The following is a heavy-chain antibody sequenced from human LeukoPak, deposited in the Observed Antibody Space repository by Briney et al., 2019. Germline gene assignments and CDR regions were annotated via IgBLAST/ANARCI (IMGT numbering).Heavy chain of an antibody. V-gene: IGHV3-7*05. J-gene: IGHJ4*02. D-gene: IGHD3-9*01. CDR2: IKHDGSEK. Sequence: GGSLRLSCGTSGFTFSSYWMTWVRQAPGKGLEWVANIKHDGSEKYYVDSVKGRFIISRDNVENSLFVQMNSLGAEDTAVYYCARSTSSEYDIYHFDYWGQGTLVTVSS. CDR3: ARSTSSEYDIYHFDY. CDR1: GFTFSSYW.